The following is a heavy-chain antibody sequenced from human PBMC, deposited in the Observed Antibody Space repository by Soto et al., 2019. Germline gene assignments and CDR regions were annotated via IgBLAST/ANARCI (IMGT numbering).Heavy chain of an antibody. CDR3: VRGYPYSSGP. V-gene: IGHV1-8*01. D-gene: IGHD3-22*01. CDR1: GYTFTSHD. CDR2: MNPNRGNT. J-gene: IGHJ5*02. Sequence: GAAVKVSCKASGYTFTSHDINWVRQATGQGLEWMGWMNPNRGNTGYAQKFQGRVTMTRSTSISTAYMELSNLRSEDTAVYYCVRGYPYSSGPWGQGTLVTDSS.